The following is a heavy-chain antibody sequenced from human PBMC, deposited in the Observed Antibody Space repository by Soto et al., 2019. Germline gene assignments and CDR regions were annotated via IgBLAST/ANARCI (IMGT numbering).Heavy chain of an antibody. CDR3: ARSSDLYYYYGMDV. V-gene: IGHV1-8*01. J-gene: IGHJ6*02. Sequence: ASVKVSCKASGYTFTIYDINWVRQATGQGLEWMGWMNPNSGNTGYAQKFQGRVTMTRNTSISTAYMELSSLRSEDTAVYYCARSSDLYYYYGMDVWGHGTTVTVSS. CDR2: MNPNSGNT. CDR1: GYTFTIYD.